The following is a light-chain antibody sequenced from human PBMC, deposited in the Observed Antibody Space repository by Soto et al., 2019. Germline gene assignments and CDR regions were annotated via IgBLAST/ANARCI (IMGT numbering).Light chain of an antibody. V-gene: IGKV1-5*01. CDR3: QQYNSYFQT. J-gene: IGKJ1*01. Sequence: DIQMTQSPPTLSASVGDSVTLNCRASQSSSRWVAWYQQKPGKAPNLLIYEASSLESGVPSRFSGSGAGTEFTLTISSLQPDDFATYYCQQYNSYFQTFGQGTKVDI. CDR1: QSSSRW. CDR2: EAS.